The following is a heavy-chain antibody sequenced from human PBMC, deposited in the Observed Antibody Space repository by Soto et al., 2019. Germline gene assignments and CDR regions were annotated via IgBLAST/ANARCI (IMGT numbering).Heavy chain of an antibody. V-gene: IGHV4-30-4*02. CDR2: IYYSGST. Sequence: SETLSLTCTVSGGSISSGDYYWSWIRQPPGKGLEWIGYIYYSGSTYYNPSLKSRVTISVDTSKNQFSLKLSSVTAADTAVYYCARDRVAAFDIWGQGTMVTVAS. D-gene: IGHD2-15*01. J-gene: IGHJ3*02. CDR3: ARDRVAAFDI. CDR1: GGSISSGDYY.